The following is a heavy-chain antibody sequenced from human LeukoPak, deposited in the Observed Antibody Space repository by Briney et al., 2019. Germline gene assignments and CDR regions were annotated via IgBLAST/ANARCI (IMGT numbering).Heavy chain of an antibody. Sequence: GGSLRLSCAASGFIFSRYSMNWVRQAPGKGLEWVAYIRSSSSTKYYADSVKGRFTISRDNSKNTLYLQMNSLRAEDTAVYYCAKAARYYYDSSGYYYGDFQHWGQGTLVTVSS. V-gene: IGHV3-48*01. CDR2: IRSSSSTK. J-gene: IGHJ1*01. CDR3: AKAARYYYDSSGYYYGDFQH. D-gene: IGHD3-22*01. CDR1: GFIFSRYS.